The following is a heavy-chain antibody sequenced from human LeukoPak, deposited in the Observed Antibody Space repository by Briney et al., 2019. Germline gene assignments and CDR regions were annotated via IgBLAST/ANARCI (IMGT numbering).Heavy chain of an antibody. D-gene: IGHD2-15*01. CDR2: ISYDGSNK. Sequence: PGGSLRLSCAASGFTFSSYGMHWVRQAPGKGLEWVAVISYDGSNKYYADSVKGRFTISRDNSKNTLYLQMNSLRAEDTAVYYCGKDIFRYCSGGSCYSVDYWGQGTLVTVSS. CDR3: GKDIFRYCSGGSCYSVDY. CDR1: GFTFSSYG. J-gene: IGHJ4*02. V-gene: IGHV3-30*18.